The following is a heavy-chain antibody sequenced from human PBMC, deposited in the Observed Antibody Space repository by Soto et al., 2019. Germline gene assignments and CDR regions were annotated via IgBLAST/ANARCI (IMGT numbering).Heavy chain of an antibody. CDR1: GFTFSSYA. J-gene: IGHJ4*02. Sequence: QVQLVESGGGVVQPGRSLRLSCAASGFTFSSYAMNWVRQAPGKGLEWVALISYDGNNKYYADSVKGRFTISRDSSKNPLYLQMNSLRDADTAFYYCGRCSSTSCHLVSDYWGQGTLVTVSS. CDR3: GRCSSTSCHLVSDY. V-gene: IGHV3-30-3*01. CDR2: ISYDGNNK. D-gene: IGHD2-2*01.